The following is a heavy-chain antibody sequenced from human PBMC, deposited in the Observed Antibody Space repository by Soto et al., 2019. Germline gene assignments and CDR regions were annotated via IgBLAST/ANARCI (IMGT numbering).Heavy chain of an antibody. CDR3: ARDLGGMTTVTGNWFDP. CDR1: GGTFSSYA. D-gene: IGHD4-17*01. CDR2: IIPIFGTA. Sequence: QVQLAQSGAEVKKPGSSVKVSCKASGGTFSSYAISWVRQAPGQGLEWMGGIIPIFGTANYAQKFQGRVTITADEATSTAYMELSSLRSEDTAVYYCARDLGGMTTVTGNWFDPWGQGTLVTVSS. V-gene: IGHV1-69*12. J-gene: IGHJ5*02.